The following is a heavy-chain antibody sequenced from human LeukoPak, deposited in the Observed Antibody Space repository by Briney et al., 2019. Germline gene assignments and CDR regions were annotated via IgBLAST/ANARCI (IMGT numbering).Heavy chain of an antibody. J-gene: IGHJ6*03. CDR3: AVSSSWIYYYYYMDV. Sequence: ASVMVSCKASGYTFTDYFIHWVRQAPGQGLEWMGWINPDSNGTNYAQKFQGRVTMTRDTSISTAYMELSRLRSDDTAVYYCAVSSSWIYYYYYMDVWGKGTTVTVSS. CDR1: GYTFTDYF. D-gene: IGHD6-13*01. CDR2: INPDSNGT. V-gene: IGHV1-2*02.